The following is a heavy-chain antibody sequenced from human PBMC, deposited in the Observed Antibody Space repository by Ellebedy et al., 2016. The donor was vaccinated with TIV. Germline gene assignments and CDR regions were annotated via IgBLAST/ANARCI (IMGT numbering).Heavy chain of an antibody. J-gene: IGHJ4*02. V-gene: IGHV4-38-2*02. D-gene: IGHD3-22*01. Sequence: SETLSLTCSVSGYSVYSGYYWGWIRQPPGKGLEWIGSIYHKGTTKNNPSLRSRVTISLDTSKNQFSLKLSSVTAADTAVYYCARVNDYDTSGHHVDYWGQGTLVTVSS. CDR2: IYHKGTT. CDR1: GYSVYSGYY. CDR3: ARVNDYDTSGHHVDY.